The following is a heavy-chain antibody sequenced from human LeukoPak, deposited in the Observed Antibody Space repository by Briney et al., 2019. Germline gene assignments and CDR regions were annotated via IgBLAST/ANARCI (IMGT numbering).Heavy chain of an antibody. Sequence: SGPTLAKPTQTLTLTCTFSGFSLSSGGGGVGWVRQPPGKALEWLGIIHWDDDKRYSPSLKSRLTITKDTSNNQVVLTMTNMDPVDTGTYYCAYRGRTEGWPDYWGQGTLVIVSS. J-gene: IGHJ4*02. V-gene: IGHV2-5*02. CDR2: IHWDDDK. CDR1: GFSLSSGGGG. CDR3: AYRGRTEGWPDY. D-gene: IGHD3/OR15-3a*01.